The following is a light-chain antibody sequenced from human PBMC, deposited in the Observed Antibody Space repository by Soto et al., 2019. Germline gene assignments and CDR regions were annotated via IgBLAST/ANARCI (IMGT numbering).Light chain of an antibody. Sequence: PGERATLSCRASQSVSGYLGWYQQKPGQAPRLLIYDASNRAYGVPARFRGSGSGTNFTLTIASLEPDDFAVYYCQQRSNWPYLTFGGGTKVDIK. J-gene: IGKJ4*01. CDR1: QSVSGY. V-gene: IGKV3-11*01. CDR2: DAS. CDR3: QQRSNWPYLT.